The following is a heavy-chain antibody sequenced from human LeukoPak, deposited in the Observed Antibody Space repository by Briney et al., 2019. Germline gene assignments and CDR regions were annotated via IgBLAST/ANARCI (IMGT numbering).Heavy chain of an antibody. CDR2: FDPEDGET. J-gene: IGHJ4*03. CDR3: ATHISSPPGFDY. Sequence: ASVKVSCKVSGYTLTELSMHWVRQAPGKGLEWMGGFDPEDGETIYAQKFQGRVTMTEDTSTDTAYMELSSLRSEDTAVYYCATHISSPPGFDYWGQGTTVTVSS. CDR1: GYTLTELS. D-gene: IGHD7-27*01. V-gene: IGHV1-24*01.